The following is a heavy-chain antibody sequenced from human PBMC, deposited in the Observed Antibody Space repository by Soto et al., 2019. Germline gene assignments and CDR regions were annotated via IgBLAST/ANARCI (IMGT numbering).Heavy chain of an antibody. J-gene: IGHJ6*02. Sequence: SETLSLTCTVSGGSISSYYWSWIRQPPGKGLEWIGYIYYSGSTNYNPSLKSRVTISVDTSKNQLSLKRSSVPAADTAGYYCARDTARAYCGDYYYYYGMDVWGQGTTVTVSS. CDR1: GGSISSYY. D-gene: IGHD4-17*01. CDR3: ARDTARAYCGDYYYYYGMDV. V-gene: IGHV4-59*01. CDR2: IYYSGST.